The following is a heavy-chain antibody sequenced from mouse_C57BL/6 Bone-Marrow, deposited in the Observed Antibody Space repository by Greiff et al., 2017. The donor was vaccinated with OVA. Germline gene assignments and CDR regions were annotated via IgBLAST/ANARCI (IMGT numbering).Heavy chain of an antibody. CDR1: GYTFTSYW. J-gene: IGHJ1*03. V-gene: IGHV1-64*01. Sequence: QVQLQQSGAELARPGASVKLSCKASGYTFTSYWMHWVKQRPGQGLEWIGMIHPNSGSTNYNEKFKSKATLTVDKSSSTAYMQLSSLTSEDSAVYYCARASNYEYFDVWGTGTTVTVSS. CDR3: ARASNYEYFDV. CDR2: IHPNSGST. D-gene: IGHD2-5*01.